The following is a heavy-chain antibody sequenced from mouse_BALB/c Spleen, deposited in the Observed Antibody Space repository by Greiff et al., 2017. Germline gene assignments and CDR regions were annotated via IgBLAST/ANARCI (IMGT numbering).Heavy chain of an antibody. J-gene: IGHJ3*01. V-gene: IGHV5-6-3*01. CDR2: INSNGGST. CDR3: ARELGY. Sequence: VQLKESGGGLVQPGGSLKLSCAASGFTFSSYGMSWVRQTPDKRLELVATINSNGGSTYYPDSVKGRFTISRDNAKNTLYLQMSSLKSEDTAMYYCARELGYWGQGTLVTVSA. CDR1: GFTFSSYG. D-gene: IGHD4-1*01.